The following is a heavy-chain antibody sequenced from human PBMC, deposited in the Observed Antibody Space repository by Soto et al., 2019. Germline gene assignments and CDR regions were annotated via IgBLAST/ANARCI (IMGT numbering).Heavy chain of an antibody. CDR1: GYTFTSYY. CDR2: INPSGGST. V-gene: IGHV1-46*01. CDR3: ARERRGSSGWYYIYFDY. Sequence: QVQLVQSGAEVKKPGASVKVSCKASGYTFTSYYMHWVRQAPGQGLEWMGIINPSGGSTSYAQKFQGRVTMTRDTSTRTVYMELSSLRSEDTAVYYCARERRGSSGWYYIYFDYWGQGTLVTVSS. D-gene: IGHD6-19*01. J-gene: IGHJ4*02.